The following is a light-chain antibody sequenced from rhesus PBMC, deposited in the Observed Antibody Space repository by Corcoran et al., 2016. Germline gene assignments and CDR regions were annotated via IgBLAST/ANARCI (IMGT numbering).Light chain of an antibody. Sequence: EIVMTQSPATLSLSPGETATLSCRASESVGSYLAWYQQKPGQAPKLLVHSASFRATGIPDRFSCSGARTDFTLTISSLEPEDVGVYHCQQYNDLLTFGGGTKVEIK. J-gene: IGKJ4*01. CDR2: SAS. CDR1: ESVGSY. CDR3: QQYNDLLT. V-gene: IGKV3-40*01.